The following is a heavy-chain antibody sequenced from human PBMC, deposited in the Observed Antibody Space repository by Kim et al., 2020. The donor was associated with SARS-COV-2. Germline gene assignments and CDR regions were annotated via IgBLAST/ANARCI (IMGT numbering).Heavy chain of an antibody. V-gene: IGHV3-7*01. J-gene: IGHJ4*02. Sequence: VESVKGRFTISRDNAKKSLYLQMNSRRAEDTAVYYCARREGQQMVRDFDYWGQGTLVTVSS. D-gene: IGHD6-13*01. CDR3: ARREGQQMVRDFDY.